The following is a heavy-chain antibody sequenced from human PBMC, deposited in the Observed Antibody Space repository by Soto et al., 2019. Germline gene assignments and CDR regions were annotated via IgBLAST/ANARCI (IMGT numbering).Heavy chain of an antibody. CDR2: INPNSGGT. D-gene: IGHD6-6*01. Sequence: VASVKVSCKASGYTFTGYYMHWVRQAPGQGLEWMGWINPNSGGTNYAQKFQGRVTMTRDTSISTAYMELSRLRSDDTAVYYCARVSSRDRAKTHFDYWGQGTLVTVSS. CDR1: GYTFTGYY. CDR3: ARVSSRDRAKTHFDY. J-gene: IGHJ4*02. V-gene: IGHV1-2*02.